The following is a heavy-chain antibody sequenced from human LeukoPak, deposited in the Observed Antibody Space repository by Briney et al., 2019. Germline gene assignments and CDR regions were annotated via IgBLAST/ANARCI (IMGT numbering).Heavy chain of an antibody. D-gene: IGHD1-7*01. CDR2: INPNSGDT. CDR1: GYTFTGYH. V-gene: IGHV1-2*06. CDR3: AREGRNWNYVLGWFDP. J-gene: IGHJ5*02. Sequence: ASVKVSCKASGYTFTGYHMHWVRQAPGQGLEWMGRINPNSGDTNYAQKFQGRVTMTRDTSISTAYMELSRLRSDDTAVYYCAREGRNWNYVLGWFDPWGQGTLVTVSS.